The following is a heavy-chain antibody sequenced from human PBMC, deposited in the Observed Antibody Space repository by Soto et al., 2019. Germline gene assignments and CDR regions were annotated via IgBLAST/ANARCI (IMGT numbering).Heavy chain of an antibody. J-gene: IGHJ6*02. CDR2: ISAYNGNT. V-gene: IGHV1-18*01. CDR1: GYTFTSYG. D-gene: IGHD4-17*01. Sequence: QVQLVQSGAEVKKPGASVKVSCKASGYTFTSYGISWVRQAPGQGLEWMGWISAYNGNTNYAQKIQGRVTMTTDTTTSTAYMELRSLRSDDTAVYYCARDPIGDYGAAYYYGMDVWGQGTTVTVSS. CDR3: ARDPIGDYGAAYYYGMDV.